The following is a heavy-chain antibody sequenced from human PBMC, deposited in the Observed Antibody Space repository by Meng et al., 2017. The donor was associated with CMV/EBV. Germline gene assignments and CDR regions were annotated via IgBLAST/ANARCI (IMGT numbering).Heavy chain of an antibody. D-gene: IGHD2-2*02. CDR2: INHSGST. CDR1: GGSFSGYY. J-gene: IGHJ6*02. CDR3: ARADIVVVPAAIRYYYYGMDV. V-gene: IGHV4-34*01. Sequence: GSLRLSCAVYGGSFSGYYWSWIRQPPGKGLEWIGEINHSGSTNYNQSLKSRVTISVDTSKNQFSLKLSSVTAADTAVYYCARADIVVVPAAIRYYYYGMDVWGQGTTVTVSS.